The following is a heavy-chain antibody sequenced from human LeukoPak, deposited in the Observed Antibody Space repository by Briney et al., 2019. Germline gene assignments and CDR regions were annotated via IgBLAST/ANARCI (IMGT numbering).Heavy chain of an antibody. CDR1: GSRFTSYW. CDR3: ARGSGGGGDREYYFDY. Sequence: GEPLKISCKGSGSRFTSYWIGWVRQMPGKGLEWMGIIYPGESDTRYSPSFQGQVTISADKSISTAYLQWSSLKASDTAMYYCARGSGGGGDREYYFDYWGQGTLVTVSS. CDR2: IYPGESDT. D-gene: IGHD3-16*01. J-gene: IGHJ4*02. V-gene: IGHV5-51*01.